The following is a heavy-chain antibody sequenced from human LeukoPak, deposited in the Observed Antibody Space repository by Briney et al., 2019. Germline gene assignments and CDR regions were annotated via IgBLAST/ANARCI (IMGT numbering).Heavy chain of an antibody. J-gene: IGHJ4*02. CDR3: AKDRAPSCSSTTCYFFDY. V-gene: IGHV3-30*02. Sequence: GGSLRLSCAVFGFTFTSYGMHWVRQAPGKGLEWVAFIRFDGSNKYYADSVKGRFTISRDNSKNTLYLQMNSLRAEDTAVYYCAKDRAPSCSSTTCYFFDYWGQGTLVTVSS. D-gene: IGHD2-2*01. CDR2: IRFDGSNK. CDR1: GFTFTSYG.